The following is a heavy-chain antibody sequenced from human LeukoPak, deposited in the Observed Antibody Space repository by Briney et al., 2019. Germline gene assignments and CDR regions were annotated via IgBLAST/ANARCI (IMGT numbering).Heavy chain of an antibody. J-gene: IGHJ4*02. Sequence: PGGSLRLSCAASGFTFSSHWMHWVRQAPGKGLVWVSRINSDGSSISYADSVKGRFTISRDNAKNTLYLQMNSLRAEDTAVYYCARDSRQLALDYWGQGTLVTVSS. V-gene: IGHV3-74*01. CDR2: INSDGSSI. CDR3: ARDSRQLALDY. CDR1: GFTFSSHW. D-gene: IGHD6-13*01.